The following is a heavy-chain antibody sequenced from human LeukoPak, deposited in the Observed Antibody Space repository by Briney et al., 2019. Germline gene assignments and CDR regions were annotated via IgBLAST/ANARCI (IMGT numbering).Heavy chain of an antibody. Sequence: TPSETLSLTCTVSGGSISSSSYYWGWIRQPPGKGLEWIGSIYYSGSTYYNPSLKSRVTISVDTSKNQFSLKLSSVTAADTAVYYCARINYDFWRGYSYYFDYWGQGTLVTVSS. CDR1: GGSISSSSYY. V-gene: IGHV4-39*07. D-gene: IGHD3-3*01. CDR2: IYYSGST. CDR3: ARINYDFWRGYSYYFDY. J-gene: IGHJ4*02.